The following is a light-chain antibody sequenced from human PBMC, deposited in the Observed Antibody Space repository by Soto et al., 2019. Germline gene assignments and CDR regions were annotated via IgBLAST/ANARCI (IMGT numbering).Light chain of an antibody. J-gene: IGKJ2*01. Sequence: DIQRTQSPSTLSAAAGDRVTISCRASQQIHTWLAGYQQQKSGKAPRLLIYDASSLESGVPSRFSGSGSGTEFTLTISSLQPDDIATYYCQHYNGFPLSFGQGTKLEIK. V-gene: IGKV1-5*01. CDR3: QHYNGFPLS. CDR2: DAS. CDR1: QQIHTW.